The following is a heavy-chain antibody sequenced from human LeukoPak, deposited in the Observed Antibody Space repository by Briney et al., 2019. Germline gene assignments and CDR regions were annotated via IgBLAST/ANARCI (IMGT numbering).Heavy chain of an antibody. D-gene: IGHD3-10*01. J-gene: IGHJ4*02. V-gene: IGHV4-39*01. Sequence: PSETLSLTCTVSGGSISTSNYYWGWIRQPPGKGLEWIGNIFYSGSTYYNPSLKSRVTISVDTSKNQFSLKLSSVTAADTAVYYCATSPLKGTMVRGVIAYYFDYWGQGTLVTVSS. CDR3: ATSPLKGTMVRGVIAYYFDY. CDR2: IFYSGST. CDR1: GGSISTSNYY.